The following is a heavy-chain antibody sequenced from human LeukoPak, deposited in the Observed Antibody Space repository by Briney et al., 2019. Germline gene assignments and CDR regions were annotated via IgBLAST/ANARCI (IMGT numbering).Heavy chain of an antibody. J-gene: IGHJ4*02. Sequence: GASVKVSCKASGGTFSSYAFSWVRQAPGQGLEWMGGIIPIFHTSYYPQKFQGRVTITADESTSTVYMDLSSLRSEDTALYYCAKMSGSYFVRIGYWGQGTLVTVSS. V-gene: IGHV1-69*13. D-gene: IGHD3-10*01. CDR3: AKMSGSYFVRIGY. CDR2: IIPIFHTS. CDR1: GGTFSSYA.